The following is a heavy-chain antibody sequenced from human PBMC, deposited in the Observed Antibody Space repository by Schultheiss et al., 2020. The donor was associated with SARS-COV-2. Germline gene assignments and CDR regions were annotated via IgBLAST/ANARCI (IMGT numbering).Heavy chain of an antibody. V-gene: IGHV4-34*01. CDR3: ARAVPTGSGGGP. D-gene: IGHD3-10*01. Sequence: SETLSLTCAVYGGSFSGYYWSWIRQPPGKGLEWIGYIYHSGSTYYNPSLKSRVTISVDTSKNQFSLKLSSVTAADTAVYYCARAVPTGSGGGPWGQGTLVTVSS. CDR2: IYHSGST. CDR1: GGSFSGYY. J-gene: IGHJ5*02.